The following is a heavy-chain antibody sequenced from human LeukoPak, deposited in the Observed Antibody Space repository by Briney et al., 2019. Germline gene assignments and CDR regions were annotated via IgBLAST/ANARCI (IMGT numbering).Heavy chain of an antibody. Sequence: PGGSLRLSCAASGFTFNIYTMYWVRQAPGKGLEWVAGIRHSDGNTYYADSVRGRFTISSDRSKNTLFLQMNSLRAEDTAVYYCARDLTNIHTTGSTYDAIDIWGQGTMVTISS. D-gene: IGHD1-1*01. V-gene: IGHV3-23*01. CDR1: GFTFNIYT. CDR2: IRHSDGNT. J-gene: IGHJ3*02. CDR3: ARDLTNIHTTGSTYDAIDI.